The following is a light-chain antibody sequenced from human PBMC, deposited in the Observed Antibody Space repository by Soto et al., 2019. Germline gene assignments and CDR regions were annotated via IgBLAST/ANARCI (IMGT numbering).Light chain of an antibody. J-gene: IGKJ4*01. CDR2: AAS. CDR3: QQLNSYPLT. V-gene: IGKV1-9*01. Sequence: IQLTQSPSSLSASVGDRATITCRASQGISSYLAWYQQKPGKAPELLIYAASTLQSGVPSRFSGSGSGTDFTLTISSLQPEDFATYYCQQLNSYPLTFGGGTKVDIK. CDR1: QGISSY.